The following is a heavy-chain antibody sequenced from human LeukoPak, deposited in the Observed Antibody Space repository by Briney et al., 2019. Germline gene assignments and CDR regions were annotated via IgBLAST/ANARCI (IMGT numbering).Heavy chain of an antibody. V-gene: IGHV3-30*03. CDR3: ARERAGDPEY. Sequence: PGGSLRLSCAASGFTFSSYGMHWVRQAPGKGLEWVAVISYDGSNKYYADSVRGRFTISRDNSKNTLYLQMSSLRADDTAVYYCARERAGDPEYWGQGTLVTVSS. J-gene: IGHJ4*02. CDR2: ISYDGSNK. D-gene: IGHD7-27*01. CDR1: GFTFSSYG.